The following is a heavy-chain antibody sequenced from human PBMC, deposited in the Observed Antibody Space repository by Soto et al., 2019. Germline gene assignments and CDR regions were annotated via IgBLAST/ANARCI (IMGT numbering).Heavy chain of an antibody. Sequence: GGSLRLSCAASGFTFSSYAMSWVRQAPGKGLEWVSAITGSGGSTYYADSVKGRFTISRDNSRNTLHLQMSSLRAEDTAVYYCAKIPPGYGYGYFYFDYWGQGTLVTVSS. CDR1: GFTFSSYA. CDR3: AKIPPGYGYGYFYFDY. J-gene: IGHJ4*02. D-gene: IGHD5-18*01. V-gene: IGHV3-23*01. CDR2: ITGSGGST.